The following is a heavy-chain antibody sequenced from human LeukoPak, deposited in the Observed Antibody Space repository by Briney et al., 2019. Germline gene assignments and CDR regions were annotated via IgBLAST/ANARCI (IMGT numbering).Heavy chain of an antibody. CDR3: ARQPGRGYSYGYLGPFDY. V-gene: IGHV5-51*01. CDR1: GYSFTSYW. J-gene: IGHJ4*02. CDR2: IYPGDSGT. D-gene: IGHD5-18*01. Sequence: GESLKISCKGSGYSFTSYWIGWVRQMPGKGLEWMGIIYPGDSGTRYSPSFQGQVTISADKSISTAYLQWSSLKASDTAMYYCARQPGRGYSYGYLGPFDYWGQGTLVTVSS.